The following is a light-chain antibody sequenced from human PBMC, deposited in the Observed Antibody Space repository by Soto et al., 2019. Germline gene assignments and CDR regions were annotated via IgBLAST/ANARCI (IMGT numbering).Light chain of an antibody. CDR3: AAWDDSLNGEVV. Sequence: LTQPPSASGTPGQRVTISCSGSSSNIGSNSVNWYQQVPGTAPKLLIYSTNQRPSGVPDRFSGSKSDTSASLAISGLQSEDEADYYCAAWDDSLNGEVVFGGGTQLTVL. V-gene: IGLV1-44*01. J-gene: IGLJ2*01. CDR2: STN. CDR1: SSNIGSNS.